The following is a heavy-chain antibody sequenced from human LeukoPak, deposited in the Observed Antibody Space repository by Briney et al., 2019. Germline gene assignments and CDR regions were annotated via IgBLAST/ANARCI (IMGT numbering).Heavy chain of an antibody. J-gene: IGHJ6*03. Sequence: AASVKVSCKASGYTFTSYDINWVRQATGQGLEWMGWMNPNSGNTGYAQKFQGRVTITRNTSISTAYMELSSLRSEDTAVYYCARGGAGLLWFGESNYYMDVWGKGTTVTISS. V-gene: IGHV1-8*03. D-gene: IGHD3-10*01. CDR2: MNPNSGNT. CDR1: GYTFTSYD. CDR3: ARGGAGLLWFGESNYYMDV.